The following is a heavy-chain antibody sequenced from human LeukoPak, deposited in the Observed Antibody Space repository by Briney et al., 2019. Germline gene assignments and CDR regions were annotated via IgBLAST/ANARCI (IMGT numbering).Heavy chain of an antibody. Sequence: SETLSLTCTVSGGSISSYNWNWIRQAPGKGLEWIGYNHYSGSTKNNPSLKGRVTMSVDTSKNQFSLKLHSVTAADTAVYYCARQSGAAAGYFDYWGQGALLTVSS. J-gene: IGHJ4*02. V-gene: IGHV4-59*08. CDR2: NHYSGST. CDR3: ARQSGAAAGYFDY. D-gene: IGHD6-13*01. CDR1: GGSISSYN.